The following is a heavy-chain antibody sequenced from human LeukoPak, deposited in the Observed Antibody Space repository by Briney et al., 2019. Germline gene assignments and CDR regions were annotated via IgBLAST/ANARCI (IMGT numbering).Heavy chain of an antibody. CDR2: IYSGGST. CDR1: GFTVSSNY. J-gene: IGHJ4*02. Sequence: AGGSLRLSCAASGFTVSSNYMSWFRQAPGKGLEWVSVIYSGGSTYYADSVKGRLTISRDNSKNTLYLQMNSLRAEDTAVYYCAREGQDSSGYKHFDYWGQGTLVTVSS. CDR3: AREGQDSSGYKHFDY. D-gene: IGHD3-22*01. V-gene: IGHV3-53*01.